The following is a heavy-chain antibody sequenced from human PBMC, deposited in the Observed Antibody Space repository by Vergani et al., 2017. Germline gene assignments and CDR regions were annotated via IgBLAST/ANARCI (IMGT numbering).Heavy chain of an antibody. Sequence: QVQLQESGPGLVKPSETLSLTCTVSGGSISSYYWSWIRQPPGKGLEWIGYIYYSGSTNYNPSLKSRVTISVDKSKNQFSLKLSSVTAADTAVYYCARMYYDILTGYSYFDYWGQGTLVTVSS. CDR1: GGSISSYY. CDR3: ARMYYDILTGYSYFDY. J-gene: IGHJ4*02. V-gene: IGHV4-59*12. D-gene: IGHD3-9*01. CDR2: IYYSGST.